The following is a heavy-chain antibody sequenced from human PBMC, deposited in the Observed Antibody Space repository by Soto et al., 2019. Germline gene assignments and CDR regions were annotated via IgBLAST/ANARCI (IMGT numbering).Heavy chain of an antibody. V-gene: IGHV3-23*01. CDR1: GFTFSSYA. CDR3: AKVDDYSKPQPYYFDY. CDR2: ISGSGGST. Sequence: GGSLRLSCAASGFTFSSYAMSWVRQAPGKGLEWVSAISGSGGSTYYADSVKGRFTISRDNSKNTLYLQMNSLRAEDTAVYYCAKVDDYSKPQPYYFDYWGQGTLVTVSS. J-gene: IGHJ4*02. D-gene: IGHD4-4*01.